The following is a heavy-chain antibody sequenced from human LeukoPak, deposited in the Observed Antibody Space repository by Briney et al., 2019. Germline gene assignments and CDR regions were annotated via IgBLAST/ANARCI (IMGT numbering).Heavy chain of an antibody. CDR2: ISGSGGST. Sequence: GGSLRLSCAASGFTFSSYAMSWVRQAPGKGLEWVSAISGSGGSTYYADSVKGRFTISRDNSKNTLYLQMNSLRAEDTAVYYCAGQQLVREGAFDIWGQGTMVTVSS. D-gene: IGHD6-13*01. V-gene: IGHV3-23*01. CDR3: AGQQLVREGAFDI. CDR1: GFTFSSYA. J-gene: IGHJ3*02.